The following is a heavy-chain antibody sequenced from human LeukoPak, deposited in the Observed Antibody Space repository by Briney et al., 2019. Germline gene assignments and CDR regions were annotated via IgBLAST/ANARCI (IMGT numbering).Heavy chain of an antibody. CDR3: AKVPRDGYPYYFDY. D-gene: IGHD5-24*01. V-gene: IGHV3-23*01. CDR1: GFTFSSYA. CDR2: LSGSGGST. J-gene: IGHJ4*02. Sequence: GGSLRLSCAASGFTFSSYAMSWVRQAPGKGLEWDSALSGSGGSTYYADSGKGRFTISRDNSKNTLYLQMNSLRAEDTAVYYCAKVPRDGYPYYFDYWGQGTLVTVSS.